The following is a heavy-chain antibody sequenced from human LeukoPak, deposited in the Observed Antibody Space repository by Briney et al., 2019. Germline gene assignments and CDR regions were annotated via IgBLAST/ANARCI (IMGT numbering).Heavy chain of an antibody. D-gene: IGHD3-22*01. V-gene: IGHV4-39*02. Sequence: SETLSLTCTVSGGSISSSSYYWGWIRQPPGKGLEWIGSIYYSGSTYYNPSLKSRVTVSVDTSKNQFSLQLSSVTAADTAVYYCARDLEGYYDSSDWDYWGQGTLVTVSS. CDR3: ARDLEGYYDSSDWDY. J-gene: IGHJ4*02. CDR2: IYYSGST. CDR1: GGSISSSSYY.